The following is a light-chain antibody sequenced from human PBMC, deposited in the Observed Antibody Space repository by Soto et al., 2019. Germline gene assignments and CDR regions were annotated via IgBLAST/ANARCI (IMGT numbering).Light chain of an antibody. CDR1: QSVSTK. J-gene: IGKJ5*01. V-gene: IGKV3-15*01. Sequence: EIVMTQSPPTLSVSPGARATLSCRASQSVSTKLAWYQQKPGQAPRLLIYGVSTSATGIPGRFSGSGSGTEFTLTISSLQSEDFVVYYCQQYNNWPSITFGQGTRLEIK. CDR3: QQYNNWPSIT. CDR2: GVS.